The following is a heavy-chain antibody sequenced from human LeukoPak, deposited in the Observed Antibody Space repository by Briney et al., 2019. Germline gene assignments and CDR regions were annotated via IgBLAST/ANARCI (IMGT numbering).Heavy chain of an antibody. V-gene: IGHV3-66*01. CDR2: IYSGGST. CDR1: GFTFSSYG. D-gene: IGHD1-26*01. CDR3: ARVESGSFAFDY. Sequence: GGTLRLSCAASGFTFSSYGMSWVRQAPGKGLEWVSVIYSGGSTYYADSVKGRFTISRDNSKNTLYLQMNSLRAEDTAVYYCARVESGSFAFDYWGQGTLVTVSS. J-gene: IGHJ4*02.